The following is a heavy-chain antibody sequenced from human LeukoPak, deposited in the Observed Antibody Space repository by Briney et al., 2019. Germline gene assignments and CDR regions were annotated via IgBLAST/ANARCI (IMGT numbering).Heavy chain of an antibody. CDR3: AREGYYDSSGYYSGENSLPDY. CDR2: ISYDGSNK. J-gene: IGHJ4*02. CDR1: GFTVSSNY. D-gene: IGHD3-22*01. V-gene: IGHV3-30-3*01. Sequence: GGSLRLSCAASGFTVSSNYMSWVRQAPGKGLEWVAVISYDGSNKYYADSVKGRFTISRDNSKNTLYLQMNSLRAEDTAVYYCAREGYYDSSGYYSGENSLPDYWGQGTLVTVSS.